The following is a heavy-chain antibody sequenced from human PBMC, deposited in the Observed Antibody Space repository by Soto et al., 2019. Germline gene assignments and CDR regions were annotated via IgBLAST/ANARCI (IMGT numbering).Heavy chain of an antibody. CDR1: GFTFSSYA. CDR2: ISSNGGST. Sequence: EVQLVESGGGLVQPGGSLRLSCAASGFTFSSYAMHWVRQAPGKGLEYVSAISSNGGSTYYANSVKGRFTISRDNSKNTLYLQMGSLRTEDMAVYYCARGSNGYHFDYWGQGTLVTVSS. V-gene: IGHV3-64*01. CDR3: ARGSNGYHFDY. D-gene: IGHD5-12*01. J-gene: IGHJ4*02.